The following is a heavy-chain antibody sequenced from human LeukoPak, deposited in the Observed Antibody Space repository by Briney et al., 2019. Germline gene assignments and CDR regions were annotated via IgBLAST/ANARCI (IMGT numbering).Heavy chain of an antibody. Sequence: PGGSLRLSCAASGFTFSSYGMHWVRQAPGKGLEWVAVISYDGSNKYYADSAKGRFTISGDNSKNTLYLQMNSLRAEDTAVYYCAKDLAGSFDYWGQGTLVTVSS. CDR1: GFTFSSYG. D-gene: IGHD3-10*01. CDR2: ISYDGSNK. CDR3: AKDLAGSFDY. V-gene: IGHV3-30*18. J-gene: IGHJ4*02.